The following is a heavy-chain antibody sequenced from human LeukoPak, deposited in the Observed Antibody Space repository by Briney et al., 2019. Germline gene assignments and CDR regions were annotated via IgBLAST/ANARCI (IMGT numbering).Heavy chain of an antibody. V-gene: IGHV3-48*01. CDR2: IHSTSSTI. D-gene: IGHD3-9*01. CDR3: ARVVQDVTGADF. CDR1: GFTFSSYH. Sequence: PGGSLRLSCAASGFTFSSYHMNWVRQAPRKGLEWISYIHSTSSTIHYADSVKGRFTISRDNAKNSLYLQMNSLRAEDTAVYYCARVVQDVTGADFWGQGTLVTVSS. J-gene: IGHJ4*02.